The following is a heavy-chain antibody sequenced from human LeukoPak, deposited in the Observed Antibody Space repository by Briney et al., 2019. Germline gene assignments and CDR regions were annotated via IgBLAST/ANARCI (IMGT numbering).Heavy chain of an antibody. CDR1: GFTLSNYW. CDR3: ARALPSPLYSGSYADAFDI. CDR2: IKQDGSEI. Sequence: QPGGSLRLSCAASGFTLSNYWMSWVRQAPGRGLEWVGNIKQDGSEIYYVDSVKGRFTISRDNAKRSVFLQMNSLRAEDTGLYYCARALPSPLYSGSYADAFDIWGQGTMVTVSS. J-gene: IGHJ3*02. V-gene: IGHV3-7*05. D-gene: IGHD1-26*01.